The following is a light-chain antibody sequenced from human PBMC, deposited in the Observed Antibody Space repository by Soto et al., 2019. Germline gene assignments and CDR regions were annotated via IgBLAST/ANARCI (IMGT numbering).Light chain of an antibody. V-gene: IGLV1-51*02. Sequence: QSVLTQPPSVSAAPGQKGTISGSGSSSNIGNNYVSWYQQLPGTAPKLLIYENNKRPSGIPDRFSGSKSGTSATLGITGLQTGDEADYYCGTWDSSLSAYVFGTGTKLTVL. CDR3: GTWDSSLSAYV. CDR1: SSNIGNNY. J-gene: IGLJ1*01. CDR2: ENN.